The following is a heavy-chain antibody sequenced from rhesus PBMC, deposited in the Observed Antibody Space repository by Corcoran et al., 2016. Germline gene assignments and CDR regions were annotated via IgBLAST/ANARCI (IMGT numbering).Heavy chain of an antibody. D-gene: IGHD6-25*01. CDR1: GGSISSNY. J-gene: IGHJ5-2*02. V-gene: IGHV4-173*01. CDR3: AREFGGQLNSLDV. CDR2: ISGSSGST. Sequence: QLQLQESGPGLVKPSETLSLPCAVSGGSISSNYWSWIRPPPGTGLEWFGRISGSSGSTDYNPSLKSRVTISTDTSKNQFSLKLGSVTAADTAVYYCAREFGGQLNSLDVWGRGVLVTVSS.